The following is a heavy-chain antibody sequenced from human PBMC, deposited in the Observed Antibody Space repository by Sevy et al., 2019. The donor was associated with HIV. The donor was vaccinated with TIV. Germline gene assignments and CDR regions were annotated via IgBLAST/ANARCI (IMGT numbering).Heavy chain of an antibody. CDR3: ARDERSYNDY. D-gene: IGHD1-26*01. V-gene: IGHV1-3*01. CDR2: IDAGNGNT. Sequence: ASVKVSCKASGYIFTSYIMHWVRQAPGQRLEWMGWIDAGNGNTRYLQKFQGRVTITRDISASTVYMELSSLRSEDTGVYFCARDERSYNDYWGQGTLVTVSS. J-gene: IGHJ4*02. CDR1: GYIFTSYI.